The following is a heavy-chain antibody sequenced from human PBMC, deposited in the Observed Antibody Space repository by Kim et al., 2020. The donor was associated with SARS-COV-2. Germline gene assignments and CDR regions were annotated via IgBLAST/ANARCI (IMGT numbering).Heavy chain of an antibody. J-gene: IGHJ4*02. D-gene: IGHD3-10*01. CDR2: IIPILGIA. CDR1: GGTFSSYA. CDR3: ARGQKFGELFY. Sequence: SVKVSCKASGGTFSSYAISWVRQAPGQGLEWMGRIIPILGIANYAQKFQGRVTITADKSTSTAYMELSSLRSEDTAVYYCARGQKFGELFYWGQGTLVTVSS. V-gene: IGHV1-69*04.